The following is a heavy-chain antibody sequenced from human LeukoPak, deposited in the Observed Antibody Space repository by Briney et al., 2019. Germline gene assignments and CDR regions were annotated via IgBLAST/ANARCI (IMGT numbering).Heavy chain of an antibody. CDR3: ARETLHTAMITSFDY. V-gene: IGHV3-30-3*01. CDR2: ISFDGNNR. Sequence: PGRSLRLSCAASGFTFSSYAMHWVRQAPGKELEWVAVISFDGNNRYYADSVKGRFTISRDNSKNTLYLQMNSMRVEDTAVYYCARETLHTAMITSFDYWGQGTLVTVSS. J-gene: IGHJ4*02. CDR1: GFTFSSYA. D-gene: IGHD5-18*01.